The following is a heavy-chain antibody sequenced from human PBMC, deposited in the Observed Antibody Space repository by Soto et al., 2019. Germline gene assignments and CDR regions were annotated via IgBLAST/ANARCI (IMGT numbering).Heavy chain of an antibody. D-gene: IGHD3-22*01. CDR2: ISGSGGST. V-gene: IGHV3-23*01. J-gene: IGHJ4*02. CDR3: AKDGLYYYDSSGYSDY. CDR1: GLTFRSYA. Sequence: PGGSLRLSCAASGLTFRSYAMSWVRKAPGKGLEWVSAISGSGGSTYYADSVKGRFTISRDNSKNTLYLQMNSLRAEDTAVYYCAKDGLYYYDSSGYSDYWGQGTLVTVSS.